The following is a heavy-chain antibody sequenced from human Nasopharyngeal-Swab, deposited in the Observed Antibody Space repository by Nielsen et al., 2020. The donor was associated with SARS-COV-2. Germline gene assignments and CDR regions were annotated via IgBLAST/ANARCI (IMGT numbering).Heavy chain of an antibody. CDR1: GGSFSGYY. V-gene: IGHV4-59*13. D-gene: IGHD6-6*01. CDR2: IYYSGST. Sequence: SETLSLTCGVYGGSFSGYYWSWIRQPPGKGLEWIGYIYYSGSTNYNPSLKSRVTISVDTSKNQFSLKLSSVTAADTAVYYCARFSVLYGMDVWGQGTTVTVSS. J-gene: IGHJ6*02. CDR3: ARFSVLYGMDV.